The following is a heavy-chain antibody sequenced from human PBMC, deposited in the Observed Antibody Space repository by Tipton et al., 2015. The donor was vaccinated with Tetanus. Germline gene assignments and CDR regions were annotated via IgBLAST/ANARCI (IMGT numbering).Heavy chain of an antibody. CDR2: ISYDGSNK. J-gene: IGHJ4*02. V-gene: IGHV3-30*18. CDR3: AKEGDILTGYLFYY. D-gene: IGHD3-9*01. CDR1: GFTFSSYG. Sequence: SLRLSCAASGFTFSSYGMHWVRQAPGKGLEWVAVISYDGSNKYYADSVKGRFTISRDNSKNTLYLQMNSLRAEDTAVYYCAKEGDILTGYLFYYWGQGTLVTASS.